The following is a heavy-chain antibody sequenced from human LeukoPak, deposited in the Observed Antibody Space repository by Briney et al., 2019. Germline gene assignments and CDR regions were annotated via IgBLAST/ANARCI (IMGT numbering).Heavy chain of an antibody. Sequence: GGSLRLSCAASGFTFISYAMSWVRQAPGKGLEWVSAISGSGGSTYYADSVKGRFTISRDNSKNTLYLQMNSLRAEDTAVYYCAKDFPGGYYSEDAFDIWGQGTMVTVSS. V-gene: IGHV3-23*01. CDR1: GFTFISYA. J-gene: IGHJ3*02. CDR2: ISGSGGST. CDR3: AKDFPGGYYSEDAFDI. D-gene: IGHD1-26*01.